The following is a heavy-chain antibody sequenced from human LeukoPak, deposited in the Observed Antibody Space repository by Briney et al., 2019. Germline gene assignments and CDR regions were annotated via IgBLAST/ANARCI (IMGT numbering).Heavy chain of an antibody. D-gene: IGHD5-18*01. CDR2: IYYSGST. CDR1: GGSISSKSYY. V-gene: IGHV4-61*01. J-gene: IGHJ3*02. Sequence: PSQTLSLTCTVSGGSISSKSYYWSWIRQPPGKGLEWIGYIYYSGSTNYNPSLKSRVTISVDTSKNQLSLKLSSVTAADTAVYYCARGKSLLGPLGGYSYAVEGRAFDIWGQGTMVTVSS. CDR3: ARGKSLLGPLGGYSYAVEGRAFDI.